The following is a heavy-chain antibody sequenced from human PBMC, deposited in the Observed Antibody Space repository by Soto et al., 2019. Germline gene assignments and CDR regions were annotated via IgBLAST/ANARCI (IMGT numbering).Heavy chain of an antibody. J-gene: IGHJ4*02. CDR2: ISSSSSYI. CDR3: ARDASGYSGYDSAFDY. D-gene: IGHD5-12*01. Sequence: EVQLVESGGGLVKPGGSLRLSCAASGFTFSSYSMNWVRQAPGKGLEWVSSISSSSSYIYYADSVKGRFTISRDNAKNSLYLQMNSLRAEDMAVYYCARDASGYSGYDSAFDYWGQGTLVTVSS. V-gene: IGHV3-21*01. CDR1: GFTFSSYS.